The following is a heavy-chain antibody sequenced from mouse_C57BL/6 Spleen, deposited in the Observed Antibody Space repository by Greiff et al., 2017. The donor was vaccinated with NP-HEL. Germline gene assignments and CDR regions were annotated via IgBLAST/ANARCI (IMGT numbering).Heavy chain of an antibody. CDR3: ARDEIYYDYGPWFAY. Sequence: QVQLQQSGAELVKPGASVKISCKASGYAFTSYWMNWVKQRPGQGLEWIGQIYPGDGDTNYNGKFKGKATLTADKSSSTAYMQLSSLTSEGSAVYVCARDEIYYDYGPWFAYWGQGTLVTVSA. CDR2: IYPGDGDT. CDR1: GYAFTSYW. D-gene: IGHD2-4*01. J-gene: IGHJ3*01. V-gene: IGHV1-80*01.